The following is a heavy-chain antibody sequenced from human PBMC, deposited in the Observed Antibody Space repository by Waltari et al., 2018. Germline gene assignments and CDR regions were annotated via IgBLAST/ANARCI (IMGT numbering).Heavy chain of an antibody. V-gene: IGHV3-23*03. J-gene: IGHJ1*01. CDR1: GFAFSSNA. CDR3: AKASLFLSGSYFRH. D-gene: IGHD1-26*01. CDR2: IYAGGNT. Sequence: EVQLLESGGGFVQPGGSLRLSCAASGFAFSSNAMSWVRLAPGKGREWVSVIYAGGNTYYADFVKGRFNISRDNSKNTVYLQMNGLRGEDTGLYYCAKASLFLSGSYFRHWGLGTLVTVSS.